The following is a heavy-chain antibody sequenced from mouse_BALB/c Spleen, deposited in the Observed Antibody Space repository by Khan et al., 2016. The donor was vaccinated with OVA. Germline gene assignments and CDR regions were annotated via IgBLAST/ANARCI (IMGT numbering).Heavy chain of an antibody. CDR2: INTYTGEP. CDR1: GYTFTNYG. CDR3: TRGASYWYFDD. Sequence: QIQLVQSGPELKKPGETVKISCKASGYTFTNYGMNWVKQAPGKGLKWMGWINTYTGEPYYTDVFKGRFAFSLDTSASTAYLQINNLKYEDMATYFCTRGASYWYFDDWGKGTTVTVSS. V-gene: IGHV9-1*02. J-gene: IGHJ1*03.